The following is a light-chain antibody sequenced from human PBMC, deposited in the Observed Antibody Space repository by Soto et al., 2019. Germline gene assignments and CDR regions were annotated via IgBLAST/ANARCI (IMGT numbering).Light chain of an antibody. Sequence: SQLNQAPSSRTATEGNRVTITFRASQGISSYLGWYQQKPGKAPKLLIYAASSLQTWVSSRFSGSGSGTRYTLTISNLQREDFATYYCQQTSSTPTFGGGTKVDIK. CDR3: QQTSSTPT. J-gene: IGKJ4*01. CDR1: QGISSY. V-gene: IGKV1-39*01. CDR2: AAS.